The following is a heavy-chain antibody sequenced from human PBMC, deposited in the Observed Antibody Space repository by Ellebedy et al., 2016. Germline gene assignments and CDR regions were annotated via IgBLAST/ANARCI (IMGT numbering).Heavy chain of an antibody. V-gene: IGHV1-69*13. CDR3: ARGATPVVNLDPKYYYGMDV. Sequence: SVQVSCXASGGTFSSYAISWVQQPPGQGLERMGGIIPIFGTANYAQKFQGRVTITADESTSTAYMELSSLRSEDTAVYYCARGATPVVNLDPKYYYGMDVWGQGTTVTVSS. J-gene: IGHJ6*02. CDR1: GGTFSSYA. D-gene: IGHD4-23*01. CDR2: IIPIFGTA.